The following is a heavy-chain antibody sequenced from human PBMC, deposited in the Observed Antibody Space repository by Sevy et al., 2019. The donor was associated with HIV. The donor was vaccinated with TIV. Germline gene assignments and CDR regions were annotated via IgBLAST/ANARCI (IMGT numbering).Heavy chain of an antibody. Sequence: GESLKISCAASGFTFSSHGMHWVRRAPGKGLEWVGLISFDGNKRYYPDSVKGRFTISRDNSKNMLYLQMNGLRAEDTAVYYCAKGEGYCSGGSCNPGVSWGQGTLVTVSS. CDR1: GFTFSSHG. V-gene: IGHV3-30*18. J-gene: IGHJ5*02. CDR3: AKGEGYCSGGSCNPGVS. D-gene: IGHD2-15*01. CDR2: ISFDGNKR.